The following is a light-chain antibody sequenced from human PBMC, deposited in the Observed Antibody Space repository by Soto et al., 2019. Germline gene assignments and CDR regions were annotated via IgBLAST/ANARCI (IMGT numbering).Light chain of an antibody. J-gene: IGKJ4*01. CDR1: QGIRSW. CDR3: LQVSSHPLT. Sequence: DIQMTQSPSSVSASVGDRVTITCRASQGIRSWLAWYKQKPGKAPKVLIYAASSLQSGVPSRFSGSGSGTDFTLTISSLQPEDFATYYCLQVSSHPLTFGGGTKVDIK. V-gene: IGKV1-12*01. CDR2: AAS.